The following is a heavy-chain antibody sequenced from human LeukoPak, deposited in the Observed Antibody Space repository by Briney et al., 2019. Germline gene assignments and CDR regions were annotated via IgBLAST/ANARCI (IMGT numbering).Heavy chain of an antibody. D-gene: IGHD6-13*01. CDR1: GGSISSYY. V-gene: IGHV4-59*12. CDR2: IYYSGST. CDR3: ARVGGYSSSWTLYYYYYYMDV. J-gene: IGHJ6*03. Sequence: SETLSLTCTVSGGSISSYYWSWIRQPPGKGLEWIGYIYYSGSTNYNPSLKSRVTISVDTSKNQFSLKLSSVTAADTAVYYCARVGGYSSSWTLYYYYYYMDVWGKGTTVTVSS.